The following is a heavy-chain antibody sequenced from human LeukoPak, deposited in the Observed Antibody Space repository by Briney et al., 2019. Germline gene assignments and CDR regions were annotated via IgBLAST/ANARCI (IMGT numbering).Heavy chain of an antibody. Sequence: PGGSLRLSCAASGFTFSRYSMNWVRQAPGKGLEWVSSISTSSIYIYYADSVKGRFTISRDNAKNSLYLQVNSLRAEDTAVYYCARGAWRREMATTQFDYWGQGTLVTVSS. CDR1: GFTFSRYS. CDR3: ARGAWRREMATTQFDY. CDR2: ISTSSIYI. J-gene: IGHJ4*02. D-gene: IGHD5-24*01. V-gene: IGHV3-21*01.